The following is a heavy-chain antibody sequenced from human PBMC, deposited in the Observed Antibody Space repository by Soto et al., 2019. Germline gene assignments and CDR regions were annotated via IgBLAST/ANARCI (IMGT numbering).Heavy chain of an antibody. Sequence: ASETLSLTCTVSGGSISSSGYYWGWIRQPPGKGLEWIGSIYYSGSAYYNPSLKSRVTISVDTSKNQFSLKLSSVTAADTAVFYCARRHMSNWFDPWGQGTLVTVSS. D-gene: IGHD2-21*01. V-gene: IGHV4-39*01. CDR1: GGSISSSGYY. CDR3: ARRHMSNWFDP. J-gene: IGHJ5*02. CDR2: IYYSGSA.